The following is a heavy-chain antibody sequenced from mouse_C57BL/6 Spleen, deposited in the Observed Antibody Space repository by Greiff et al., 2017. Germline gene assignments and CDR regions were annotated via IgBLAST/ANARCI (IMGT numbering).Heavy chain of an antibody. Sequence: VQLKESGGGLVKPGGSLKLSCAASGFTFSDYGMHWVRQAPEKGLEWVAYISSGSSTIYYADTVKGRFTISRDNAKNTLFLQMTSLRSEDTAMYYCARETAQAFDYWGQGTTLTVSS. V-gene: IGHV5-17*01. CDR2: ISSGSSTI. CDR3: ARETAQAFDY. J-gene: IGHJ2*01. CDR1: GFTFSDYG. D-gene: IGHD3-2*02.